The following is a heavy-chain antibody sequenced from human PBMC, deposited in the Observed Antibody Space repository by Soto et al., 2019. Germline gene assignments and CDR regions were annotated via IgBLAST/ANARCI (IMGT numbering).Heavy chain of an antibody. Sequence: EVPLVESGGGLVQPGGSLRLSCAVSGFTFSDHYMDWVRQAPGKGLEWVGRTKHKAESYTTEYAPSVKGRFTISREDPWNSLYRQIHGRKAEDTAVYYCARSGGHSDPIDCWGQGTLVTVSS. CDR1: GFTFSDHY. V-gene: IGHV3-72*01. CDR3: ARSGGHSDPIDC. J-gene: IGHJ4*02. CDR2: TKHKAESYTT. D-gene: IGHD6-19*01.